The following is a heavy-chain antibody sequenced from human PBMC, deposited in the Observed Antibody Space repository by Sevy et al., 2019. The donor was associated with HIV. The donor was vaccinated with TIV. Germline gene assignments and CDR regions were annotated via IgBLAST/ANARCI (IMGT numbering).Heavy chain of an antibody. CDR2: IGSSNSYI. D-gene: IGHD6-13*01. CDR3: ARSYSTSWYILYYFEY. J-gene: IGHJ4*02. V-gene: IGHV3-21*01. CDR1: GFSFSSHS. Sequence: GGSLRLSCAASGFSFSSHSVSWVLQAPGKGLEWVASIGSSNSYIYYADSVKGRFTISRDNAKNSLFLHMNTLRAEDTAVYYCARSYSTSWYILYYFEYWGQGTPVTVSS.